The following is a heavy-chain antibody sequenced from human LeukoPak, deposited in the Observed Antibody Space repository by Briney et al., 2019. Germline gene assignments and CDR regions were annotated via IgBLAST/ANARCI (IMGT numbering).Heavy chain of an antibody. CDR1: VYTFTSYA. J-gene: IGHJ3*02. CDR2: INAGNGNT. Sequence: GASVKVSCKASVYTFTSYAMHWVRQAPGQRLERMGWINAGNGNTKYSQAFQGRVTITRDTSASTAYMELCSVRSEDMAVYYCVRGGGAFDIWGQGTMVTVSS. V-gene: IGHV1-3*03. D-gene: IGHD3-16*01. CDR3: VRGGGAFDI.